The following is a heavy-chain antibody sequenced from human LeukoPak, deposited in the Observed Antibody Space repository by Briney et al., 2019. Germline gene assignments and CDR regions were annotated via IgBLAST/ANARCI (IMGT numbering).Heavy chain of an antibody. D-gene: IGHD6-19*01. CDR1: GGSISSSNW. CDR2: IYHSGST. J-gene: IGHJ3*02. V-gene: IGHV4-4*02. CDR3: ARDRTSEAXAGTVDAFDI. Sequence: SETLSLTCAVSGGSISSSNWWSWVRQPPGKGLEWIGEIYHSGSTNYNPSLKSRVTISVDKSKNQFSLKLSSVTAADTAVYYCARDRTSEAXAGTVDAFDIWGQGTMVTVSS.